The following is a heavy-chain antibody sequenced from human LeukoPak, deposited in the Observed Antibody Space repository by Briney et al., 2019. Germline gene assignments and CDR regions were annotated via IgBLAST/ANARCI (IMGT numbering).Heavy chain of an antibody. CDR1: GFTFSSYW. CDR2: IKQDGSEK. J-gene: IGHJ4*02. CDR3: AHTLDGYGIDY. Sequence: PGGSLRLSCAASGFTFSSYWMSWVRQAPGKGLEWVANIKQDGSEKYYVDSVKGRFTISRDNAKNPLYLQMNSLRAEDTAVYYCAHTLDGYGIDYRGQGTLVTVSS. D-gene: IGHD5-18*01. V-gene: IGHV3-7*01.